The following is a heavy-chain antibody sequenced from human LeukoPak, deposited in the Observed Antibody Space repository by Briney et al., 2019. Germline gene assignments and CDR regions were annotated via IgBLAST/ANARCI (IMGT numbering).Heavy chain of an antibody. D-gene: IGHD3-10*01. V-gene: IGHV4-4*07. J-gene: IGHJ6*02. CDR2: TYTSGST. CDR3: ARVGLVRGQRPDFSNGDYYYYGMDV. Sequence: SETLSLTCTVSGGSISSYYWSWIRQPAGKGLEWIGRTYTSGSTNYNPSLKSRVTMSVDTSKNQFSLKLSSVTAADTAVYYCARVGLVRGQRPDFSNGDYYYYGMDVWGQGTTVTVSS. CDR1: GGSISSYY.